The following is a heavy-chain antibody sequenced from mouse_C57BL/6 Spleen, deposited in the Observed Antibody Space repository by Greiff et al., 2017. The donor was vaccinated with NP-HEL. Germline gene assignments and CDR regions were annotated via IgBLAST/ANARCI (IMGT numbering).Heavy chain of an antibody. CDR1: GFSLSTSGMG. J-gene: IGHJ1*03. V-gene: IGHV8-12*01. CDR2: IYWDDDK. Sequence: QVTLKESGPGILQSSQTLSLTCSFSGFSLSTSGMGVSWLRQPSGKGLEWLAHIYWDDDKRYNPSLKSRLTISKDTSRNQVFLKITSVDTADTATYYGARRYDYDSYFKVWGTGTTVTVSS. CDR3: ARRYDYDSYFKV. D-gene: IGHD2-4*01.